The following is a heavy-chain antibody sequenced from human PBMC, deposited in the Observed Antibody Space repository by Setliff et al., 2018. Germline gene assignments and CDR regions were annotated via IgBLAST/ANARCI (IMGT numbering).Heavy chain of an antibody. CDR1: GFTLSSYG. J-gene: IGHJ6*02. CDR3: AKAANIAAAVEEYYYYGMDV. Sequence: PGGSLRLSCAASGFTLSSYGMHWVRQAPGKGLEWVAFIRYDGSNKYYADSVKGRFTISRDKSKNTLYLQMNSLRAEDTAIYYCAKAANIAAAVEEYYYYGMDVWGQGTTVTVSS. V-gene: IGHV3-30*02. CDR2: IRYDGSNK. D-gene: IGHD6-13*01.